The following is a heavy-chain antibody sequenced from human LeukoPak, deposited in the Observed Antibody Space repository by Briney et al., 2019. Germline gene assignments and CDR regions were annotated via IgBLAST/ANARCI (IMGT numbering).Heavy chain of an antibody. D-gene: IGHD1-26*01. Sequence: GGSLRLSCAASGFTFSSYSMNWVRQAPGKGLEGVSSISSSSSYIYYADSVKGRFTISRDNAKNSLYLQMNSLRAEDTAVYYCARGSGSPTYYFDYWGQGTLVTVSS. CDR3: ARGSGSPTYYFDY. V-gene: IGHV3-21*01. J-gene: IGHJ4*02. CDR1: GFTFSSYS. CDR2: ISSSSSYI.